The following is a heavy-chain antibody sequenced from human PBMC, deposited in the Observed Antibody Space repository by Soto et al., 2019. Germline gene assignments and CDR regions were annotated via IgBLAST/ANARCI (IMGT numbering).Heavy chain of an antibody. V-gene: IGHV1-69*02. D-gene: IGHD3-10*01. CDR1: GGTFSSYT. CDR3: ARQGKLLWFGESSEASRGGYYYYYMDV. Sequence: QVQLVQSGAEVKKPGSSVKVSCKASGGTFSSYTISWVRQAPGQGLEWMGRIIPILGIANYAQKFQGRVTITADKSTSTAYMELSSLRSEDTAVYYCARQGKLLWFGESSEASRGGYYYYYMDVWGKGTTVTVSS. J-gene: IGHJ6*03. CDR2: IIPILGIA.